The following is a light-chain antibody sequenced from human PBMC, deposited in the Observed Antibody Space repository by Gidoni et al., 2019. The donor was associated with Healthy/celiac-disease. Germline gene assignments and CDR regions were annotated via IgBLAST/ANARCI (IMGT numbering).Light chain of an antibody. CDR3: QQSYSTGYT. CDR2: AAS. V-gene: IGKV1-39*01. Sequence: DIQMTQSPSSLSAPVGDRVTITCRASQSISSYLNWYQQKPGKAPKLLIYAASSLQSGVPSSFSDSGAGTDFTLTISSLQPEDFATYYCQQSYSTGYTFGQGTKLEIK. CDR1: QSISSY. J-gene: IGKJ2*01.